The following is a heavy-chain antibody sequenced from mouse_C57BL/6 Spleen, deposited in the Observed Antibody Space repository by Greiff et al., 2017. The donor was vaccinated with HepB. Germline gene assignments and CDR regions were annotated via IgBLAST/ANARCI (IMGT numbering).Heavy chain of an antibody. J-gene: IGHJ1*03. V-gene: IGHV1-15*01. CDR3: TRGGYDYDEHFDG. CDR2: IDPETGGT. CDR1: GYTFTDYE. D-gene: IGHD2-4*01. Sequence: QVQLKQSGAELVRPGASVTLSCKASGYTFTDYEMHWVKQTPVHGLEWIGAIDPETGGTAYNQKFKGKAILTADKSSSTAYMELRSLTSEDSAVYYCTRGGYDYDEHFDGWGTGTTVTVSS.